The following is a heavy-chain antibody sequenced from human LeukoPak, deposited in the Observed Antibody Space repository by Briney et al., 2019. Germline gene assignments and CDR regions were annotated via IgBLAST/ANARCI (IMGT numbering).Heavy chain of an antibody. Sequence: SETPSLTCTVSGGSISSSSYYWGWIRQPPGKGLEWIGSIYYSGSTYYNPSLKSRVTISVDTSKNQFSLELSSVTAADTAVYYCARLRMVRGVMWGQGTLVTVSS. V-gene: IGHV4-39*01. CDR3: ARLRMVRGVM. D-gene: IGHD3-10*01. CDR2: IYYSGST. CDR1: GGSISSSSYY. J-gene: IGHJ4*02.